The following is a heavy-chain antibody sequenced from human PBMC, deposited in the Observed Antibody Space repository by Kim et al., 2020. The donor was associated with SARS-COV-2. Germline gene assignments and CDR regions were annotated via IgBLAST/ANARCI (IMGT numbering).Heavy chain of an antibody. CDR1: GYTFTGYY. J-gene: IGHJ4*02. CDR2: INPKSGGA. CDR3: ARDWVFADYVMFDY. D-gene: IGHD4-17*01. Sequence: ASVKVSCKASGYTFTGYYMHWVRQAPGQGLEWMGRINPKSGGANYAQKFQGRVTMTRDTSISTAYMDLSRLRSDDTAVYYCARDWVFADYVMFDYWGQGT. V-gene: IGHV1-2*06.